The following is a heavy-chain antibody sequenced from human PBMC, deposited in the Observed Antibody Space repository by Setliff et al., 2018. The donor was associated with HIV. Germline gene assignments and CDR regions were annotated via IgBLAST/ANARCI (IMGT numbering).Heavy chain of an antibody. CDR3: ARVAFDSSSWHFDY. CDR2: IYYSSGST. J-gene: IGHJ4*02. V-gene: IGHV4-31*03. Sequence: TLSLTCTVSGGSINSGVYYWSWIRQHPGKGLEWIGNIYYSSGSTYYNPSLRSRVIISVDTSKNMFSLSLSSVTAADTAIYYCARVAFDSSSWHFDYWGQGSLVTVSS. CDR1: GGSINSGVYY. D-gene: IGHD6-13*01.